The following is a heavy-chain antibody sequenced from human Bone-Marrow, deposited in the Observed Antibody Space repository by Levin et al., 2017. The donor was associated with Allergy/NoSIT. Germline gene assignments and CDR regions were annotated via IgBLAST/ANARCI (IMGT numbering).Heavy chain of an antibody. V-gene: IGHV2-5*02. CDR2: IYWDDDK. D-gene: IGHD1-1*01. CDR1: SLTTRPVG. Sequence: SLTTRPVGMGWLRQPPGKALEWLAFIYWDDDKRYNPSLKSRLTITQVTSKNQVVLIMSNMDHVDTATYYCAHRQDMDGNWDVGAFDIWGQGTMVTVSS. J-gene: IGHJ3*02. CDR3: AHRQDMDGNWDVGAFDI.